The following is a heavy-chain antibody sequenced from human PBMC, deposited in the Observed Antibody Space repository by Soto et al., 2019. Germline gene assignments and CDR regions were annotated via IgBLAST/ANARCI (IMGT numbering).Heavy chain of an antibody. Sequence: ASVKVSCKVSGYTLTELSMHWVRQAPGKGLEWMGGFDPEDGETIYAQKFQGRVTMTEDTSTDTAYMELSSLRSEDTAVYYCAKDGYSGSYVFWFDTWGQGTLVTVSS. D-gene: IGHD1-26*01. CDR1: GYTLTELS. J-gene: IGHJ5*02. CDR2: FDPEDGET. V-gene: IGHV1-24*01. CDR3: AKDGYSGSYVFWFDT.